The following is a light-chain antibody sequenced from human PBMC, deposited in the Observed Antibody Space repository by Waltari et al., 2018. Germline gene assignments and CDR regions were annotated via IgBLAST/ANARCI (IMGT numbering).Light chain of an antibody. J-gene: IGKJ4*01. CDR3: QQYYSTLLT. CDR2: WAA. CDR1: QSVLYSSNNKNY. Sequence: DIVMTQSPDSLAVSLGERATTNCKSRQSVLYSSNNKNYLAWYQQKPGQPPKLLIYWAATRESGVPDRFSGSGSGTDFTLTISSLQAEDVAVYYCQQYYSTLLTFGGGTKVEIK. V-gene: IGKV4-1*01.